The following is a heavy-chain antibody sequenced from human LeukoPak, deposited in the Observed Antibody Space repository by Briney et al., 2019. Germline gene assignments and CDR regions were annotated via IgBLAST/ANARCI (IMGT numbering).Heavy chain of an antibody. V-gene: IGHV7-4-1*02. CDR2: INTTTGNP. CDR3: ARGVVRATPPFQH. CDR1: GYTFTSYA. J-gene: IGHJ1*01. D-gene: IGHD1-26*01. Sequence: ASVKVFCKASGYTFTSYAMNWVRQAPGQGLEWMGWINTTTGNPTYAQGFTGRFVFSLDTSVSTAYLQISSLKAEDTAVYYCARGVVRATPPFQHWGQGTLVTVSS.